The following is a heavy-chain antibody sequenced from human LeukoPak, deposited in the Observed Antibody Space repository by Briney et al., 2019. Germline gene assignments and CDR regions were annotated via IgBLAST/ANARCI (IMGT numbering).Heavy chain of an antibody. CDR2: ISRGGTNI. Sequence: GGSLRLSCAASGFSFDRYSMYWVRQAPGKGLEWVASISRGGTNIYYADSVKGRFVISRDDSNNSLILQMNSLTAEDSAVYYCARDRIVVVTAAFDFWGQGTLVTVSS. CDR3: ARDRIVVVTAAFDF. J-gene: IGHJ4*02. D-gene: IGHD2-21*02. V-gene: IGHV3-21*01. CDR1: GFSFDRYS.